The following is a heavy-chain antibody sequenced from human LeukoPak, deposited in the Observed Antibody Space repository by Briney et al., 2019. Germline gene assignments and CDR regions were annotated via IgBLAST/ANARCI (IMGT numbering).Heavy chain of an antibody. CDR3: VTSVVGATNAFDV. V-gene: IGHV3-53*01. Sequence: PGGSLRLSCAPSEFTVSNNYMNWVRQAPGKGLEWVSVIYSGGTTYYADSVEGRFTISRDISKNILYLQMNSLRAEDTAVYYCVTSVVGATNAFDVWGRGTMVTVSS. CDR2: IYSGGTT. D-gene: IGHD1-26*01. CDR1: EFTVSNNY. J-gene: IGHJ3*01.